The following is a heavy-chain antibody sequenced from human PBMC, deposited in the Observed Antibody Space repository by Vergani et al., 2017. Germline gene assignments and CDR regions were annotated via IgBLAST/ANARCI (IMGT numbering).Heavy chain of an antibody. CDR1: GFTVSSNY. D-gene: IGHD6-6*01. CDR2: IYSGGST. CDR3: AIEYSSSNYYGMDV. J-gene: IGHJ6*02. Sequence: EVQLVETGGGLIQPGGSLRLSCAASGFTVSSNYMSWVRQAPGKGLEWVSVIYSGGSTYYADSVKGRFTISRDNSKNTLYLQMNSLRAEDTAVYYCAIEYSSSNYYGMDVWGQGTTVTVSS. V-gene: IGHV3-53*02.